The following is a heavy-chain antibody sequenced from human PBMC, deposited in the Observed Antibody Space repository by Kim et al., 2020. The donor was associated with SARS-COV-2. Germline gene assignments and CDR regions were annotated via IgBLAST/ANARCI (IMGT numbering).Heavy chain of an antibody. V-gene: IGHV1-69*13. CDR1: GGTFSSYA. CDR3: ASYLRFLEWLPLDY. D-gene: IGHD3-3*01. J-gene: IGHJ4*02. CDR2: IIPIFGNA. Sequence: SVKVSCKASGGTFSSYAISWVRQAPGQGLEWMGGIIPIFGNANYAQKFQGRVTITADESTSTAYMELSSLRSEDTAVYYCASYLRFLEWLPLDYWGQGTLVTVSS.